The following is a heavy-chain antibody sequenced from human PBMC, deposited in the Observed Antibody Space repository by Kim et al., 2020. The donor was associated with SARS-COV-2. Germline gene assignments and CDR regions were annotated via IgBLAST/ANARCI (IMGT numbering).Heavy chain of an antibody. CDR3: ARTPMTLISAAGLGIFYFDY. J-gene: IGHJ4*02. CDR2: ISHSGIA. D-gene: IGHD6-13*01. CDR1: GGSFSGYH. Sequence: SETLSLTCNVYGGSFSGYHWSWIRQPPGKGLEWIGEISHSGIANYNPSLKSRVTMSVYTSKKQFSLRLSSVTAADTAVYFCARTPMTLISAAGLGIFYFDYWGQGNLVTVSS. V-gene: IGHV4-34*01.